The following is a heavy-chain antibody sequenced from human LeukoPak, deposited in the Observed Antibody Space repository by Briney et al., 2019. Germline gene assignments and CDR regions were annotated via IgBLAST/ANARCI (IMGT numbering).Heavy chain of an antibody. D-gene: IGHD6-19*01. V-gene: IGHV3-21*01. J-gene: IGHJ4*02. Sequence: GSPRLSCAAPGFTLSSYSMNWVRQAPGKGLEWVSSISSSSSYIYYADSVKGRFTISRDNAKNSLYPQMNSLRAEDTAVYYCAREAVAGYSFDYWGQGTLVTVSS. CDR1: GFTLSSYS. CDR3: AREAVAGYSFDY. CDR2: ISSSSSYI.